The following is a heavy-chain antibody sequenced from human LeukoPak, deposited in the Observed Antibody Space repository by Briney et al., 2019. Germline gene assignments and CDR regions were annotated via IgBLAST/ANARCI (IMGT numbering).Heavy chain of an antibody. CDR2: ISSSSSYV. CDR3: ARDQTIVGDFDY. Sequence: GGSLRLSCAAFGFTFSSYSMNWVRQAPGKGLEWVSSISSSSSYVYYADSVKGRFTISRDNAKNSLYLQMNSLRAEDTAVYYCARDQTIVGDFDYWGQGTLVTVSS. V-gene: IGHV3-21*01. D-gene: IGHD3-22*01. CDR1: GFTFSSYS. J-gene: IGHJ4*02.